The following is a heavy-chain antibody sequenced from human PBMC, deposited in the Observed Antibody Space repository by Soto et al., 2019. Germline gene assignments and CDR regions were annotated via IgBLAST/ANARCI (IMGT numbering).Heavy chain of an antibody. Sequence: QVQLVQSGAEVKKPGASVKVSCKASGYTFADYGISWVRQAPGQGLEWMGWIISYNGNTNYAQKMQGRVTMPTDTSTSTAYMELQNLRSDDTAVYYCAREGEGYYGSGSYYVTEYWGQGTLVTVSS. V-gene: IGHV1-18*01. CDR3: AREGEGYYGSGSYYVTEY. D-gene: IGHD3-10*01. CDR1: GYTFADYG. CDR2: IISYNGNT. J-gene: IGHJ4*02.